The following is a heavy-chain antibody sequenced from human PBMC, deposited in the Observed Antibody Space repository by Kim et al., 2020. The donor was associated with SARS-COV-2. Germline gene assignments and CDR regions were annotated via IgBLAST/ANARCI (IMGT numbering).Heavy chain of an antibody. J-gene: IGHJ3*02. D-gene: IGHD2-2*02. V-gene: IGHV3-13*01. Sequence: GGSLRLSCAASGFTFSSYDMHWVRQATGKGLEWVSAIGTAGDTYYPGSVKGRFTISRENAKNSLYLQMNSLRAGDTAVYYCARAGRRYCSSTSCYRGGEAAFDIWGQGTMVTVSS. CDR3: ARAGRRYCSSTSCYRGGEAAFDI. CDR2: IGTAGDT. CDR1: GFTFSSYD.